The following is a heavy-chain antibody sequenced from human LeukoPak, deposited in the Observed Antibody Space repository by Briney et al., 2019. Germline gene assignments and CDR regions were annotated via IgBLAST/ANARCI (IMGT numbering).Heavy chain of an antibody. CDR2: ISSSGTTI. CDR1: GFTFSSYS. V-gene: IGHV3-21*01. J-gene: IGHJ4*02. CDR3: AGDWGPGYFYY. D-gene: IGHD7-27*01. Sequence: GVSLRLSCAASGFTFSSYSMIWVRQAPGKGLEWVSSISSSGTTIYYADSVKGRFTISRDNAKNSLYLQMNSLTVEDTAVYYCAGDWGPGYFYYWGQGTLVTVSS.